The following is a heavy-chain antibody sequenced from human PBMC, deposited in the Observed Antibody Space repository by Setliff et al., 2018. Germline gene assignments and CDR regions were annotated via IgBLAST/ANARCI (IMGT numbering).Heavy chain of an antibody. D-gene: IGHD3-10*01. Sequence: GASVKVSCKASGYTFNNYGVAWVRQAPGQGLDWMGWVTIYNGNTKYAQNLQGRLTRSTDRSKRTVDMELGSLTTADTAIYYCAIVESMVRGKNILRHFDYWGQGTQVTVSS. CDR2: VTIYNGNT. CDR3: AIVESMVRGKNILRHFDY. V-gene: IGHV1-18*01. CDR1: GYTFNNYG. J-gene: IGHJ4*02.